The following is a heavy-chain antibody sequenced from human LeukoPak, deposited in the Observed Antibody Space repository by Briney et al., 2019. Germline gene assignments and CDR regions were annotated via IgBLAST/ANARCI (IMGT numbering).Heavy chain of an antibody. D-gene: IGHD6-13*01. Sequence: SETLSLTCAVYDGSFSGYYWSWIRQPPGKGLEWIGEINHSGSTNYNPSLKSRVTISVDTSKNQFSLKLSSVTAADTAVYYCARHEFGSSLDYWGQGTLVTVSS. J-gene: IGHJ4*02. V-gene: IGHV4-34*01. CDR3: ARHEFGSSLDY. CDR2: INHSGST. CDR1: DGSFSGYY.